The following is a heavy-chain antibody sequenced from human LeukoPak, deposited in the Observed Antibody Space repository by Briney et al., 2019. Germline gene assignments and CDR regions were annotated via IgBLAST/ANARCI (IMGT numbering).Heavy chain of an antibody. D-gene: IGHD1-26*01. CDR3: VRDLRTGSYGNYFDH. J-gene: IGHJ4*02. CDR2: IKQDGSEK. Sequence: PGGSLRLSCAASGFTFSSYWMSWVRQAPGKGLEWVANIKQDGSEKYYVDSVKGRFTISRDNAKNSLYLQMNSLRAEDTALYYCVRDLRTGSYGNYFDHWGQGTLVTVSS. CDR1: GFTFSSYW. V-gene: IGHV3-7*05.